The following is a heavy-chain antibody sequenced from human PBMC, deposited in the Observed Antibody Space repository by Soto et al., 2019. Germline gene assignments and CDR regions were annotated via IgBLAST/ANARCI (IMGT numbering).Heavy chain of an antibody. CDR3: ARDFEY. Sequence: EVQLVESGGGLVQPGGSLRLSCEASGFTFSTFWMHWVRQAPGKGLVWVSRINSDGSSTNYADSVKGRVTISRDNVKNMLYLQMNSLRAEDTAVYYCARDFEYWGQGTLVTVSS. J-gene: IGHJ4*02. CDR1: GFTFSTFW. V-gene: IGHV3-74*01. CDR2: INSDGSST.